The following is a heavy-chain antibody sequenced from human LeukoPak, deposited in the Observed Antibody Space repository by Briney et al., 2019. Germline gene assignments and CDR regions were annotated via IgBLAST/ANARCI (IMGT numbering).Heavy chain of an antibody. V-gene: IGHV3-7*01. CDR3: ARDTRTFDF. CDR2: IKQDGSEN. Sequence: GGSLRLSCAASGFTFSSYRMNWVRQAPGKGLEWVANIKQDGSENNYVDSVRGRFTISRDNAKNSLFLQMNSQRAEDTAVYYCARDTRTFDFWGQGTLVTVSS. J-gene: IGHJ4*02. D-gene: IGHD1-26*01. CDR1: GFTFSSYR.